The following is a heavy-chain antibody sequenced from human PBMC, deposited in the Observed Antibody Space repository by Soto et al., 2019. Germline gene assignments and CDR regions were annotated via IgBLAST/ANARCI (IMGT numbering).Heavy chain of an antibody. D-gene: IGHD3-10*01. CDR3: ARFPFGANFYYYGMVV. CDR1: GGSISSNHW. V-gene: IGHV4-4*02. CDR2: IYHSGST. J-gene: IGHJ6*02. Sequence: QVQLRESGPGLVKPSGTLSLTCAVSGGSISSNHWWNWVRQSPGKGLEWIGEIYHSGSTNDNLSLKRRITMSVDKSKNQFSLRLNSVTAADTATYFCARFPFGANFYYYGMVVWGQGTTVTVSS.